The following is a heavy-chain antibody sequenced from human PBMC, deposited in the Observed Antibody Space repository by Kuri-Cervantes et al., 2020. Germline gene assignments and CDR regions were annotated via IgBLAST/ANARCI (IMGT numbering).Heavy chain of an antibody. J-gene: IGHJ4*02. Sequence: AAVKVSCKAPGYTFTGYYMHWVRQATGQGLEWMGWMNPNSGNTNYAQKLQGRVTMTTDTSTSTAYMELRSLRSDDTAVYYCATHLDSSGYQIDYWGQGTLVTVSS. CDR3: ATHLDSSGYQIDY. CDR2: MNPNSGNT. CDR1: GYTFTGYY. D-gene: IGHD3-22*01. V-gene: IGHV1-18*04.